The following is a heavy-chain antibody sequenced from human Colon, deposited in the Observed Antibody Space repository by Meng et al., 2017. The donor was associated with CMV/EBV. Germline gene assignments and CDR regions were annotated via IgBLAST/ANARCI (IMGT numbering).Heavy chain of an antibody. CDR1: GGSFSGHY. D-gene: IGHD2-2*01. Sequence: GSLRLSCTVSGGSFSGHYWSWIRQPPGRGLEWIGYMFDRGATNYNPSLKSRVTISVDTSKNQFSLNLRSLTAADTAVYYCARGYSSSWYYWGQGTLVTVSS. CDR3: ARGYSSSWYY. J-gene: IGHJ4*02. V-gene: IGHV4-59*11. CDR2: MFDRGAT.